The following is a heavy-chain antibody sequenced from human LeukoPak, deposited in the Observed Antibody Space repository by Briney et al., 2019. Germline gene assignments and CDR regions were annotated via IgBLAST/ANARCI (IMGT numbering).Heavy chain of an antibody. J-gene: IGHJ3*02. CDR2: IWYDGSNK. Sequence: PGGSLRLSCAASGFTFSSYGMHWVRQAPGKGLEWVAVIWYDGSNKYYADSVKGRFTISRDNSKNTLYLQMNSLRAEDTAVYYCARGWYQGAFDIWGQGTMVTVSS. D-gene: IGHD6-19*01. V-gene: IGHV3-33*01. CDR3: ARGWYQGAFDI. CDR1: GFTFSSYG.